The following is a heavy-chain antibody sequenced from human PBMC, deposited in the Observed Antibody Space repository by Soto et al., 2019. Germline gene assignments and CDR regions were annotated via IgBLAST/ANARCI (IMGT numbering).Heavy chain of an antibody. CDR1: DFTFSNYG. D-gene: IGHD3-10*01. CDR2: IWYDGSNK. V-gene: IGHV3-33*01. CDR3: AAGEPLHY. Sequence: GGSLRLSCAASDFTFSNYGMHWVRQAPGKGLEWVAIIWYDGSNKYYADSVKGRFTISRDNSKNTVHLQMNSLRAEDTAMYYCAAGEPLHYRGQGTLVTVSS. J-gene: IGHJ4*02.